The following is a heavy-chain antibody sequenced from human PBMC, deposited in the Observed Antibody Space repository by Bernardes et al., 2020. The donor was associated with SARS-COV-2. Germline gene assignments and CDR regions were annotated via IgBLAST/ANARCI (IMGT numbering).Heavy chain of an antibody. J-gene: IGHJ5*02. D-gene: IGHD1-26*01. CDR2: IYYSGST. CDR3: ARAGYYGWGFDP. CDR1: GGSISSYY. V-gene: IGHV4-59*01. Sequence: SETLSLTCTVSGGSISSYYWSWIRQPPGKGLEWIGYIYYSGSTNYNPSLKSRVTISVDTSKNQFSLKLSSVTAADTAVYYCARAGYYGWGFDPWGQGTLVTVSS.